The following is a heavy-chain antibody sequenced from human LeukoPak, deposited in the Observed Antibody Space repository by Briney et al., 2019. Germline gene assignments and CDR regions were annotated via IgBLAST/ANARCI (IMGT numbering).Heavy chain of an antibody. Sequence: PGGSLRLSCAASGFTFSSYSMNWVRQAPGKGLEWVSFICSSSTYISYADSVKVRFTISRDNANTSLYLQMNSLRAEDTAVYYCARVPSAAAGFDYWGQGTLVTVSS. CDR1: GFTFSSYS. J-gene: IGHJ4*02. CDR3: ARVPSAAAGFDY. V-gene: IGHV3-21*05. CDR2: ICSSSTYI. D-gene: IGHD6-13*01.